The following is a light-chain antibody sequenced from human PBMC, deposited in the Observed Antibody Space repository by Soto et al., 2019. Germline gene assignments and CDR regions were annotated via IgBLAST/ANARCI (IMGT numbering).Light chain of an antibody. Sequence: EIVLTQSPGTLSLSPGERATLSCRASQSVSSSSLAWYQQKPGQAPRLLIYGASSRATGIPDRFSGSGSGTDFTLTISRLEPEDFAVYYCHLYGRSTMYTFGQGTRLEIK. CDR1: QSVSSSS. CDR3: HLYGRSTMYT. CDR2: GAS. V-gene: IGKV3-20*01. J-gene: IGKJ2*01.